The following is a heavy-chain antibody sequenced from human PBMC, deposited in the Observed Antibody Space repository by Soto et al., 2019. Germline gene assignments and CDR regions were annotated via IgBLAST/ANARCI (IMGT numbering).Heavy chain of an antibody. D-gene: IGHD3-3*01. CDR1: GFTFSSYG. J-gene: IGHJ6*02. V-gene: IGHV3-33*01. Sequence: GGSLRLSCAASGFTFSSYGMHWVRQAPGKGLEWVAVIWYDGSNKYYADSVKGRFTISRDNSKNTLYLQMNSLRAEDTAVYYCARADDYDFWSGYYAPNYYYGMDVWGQGTTVTVSS. CDR2: IWYDGSNK. CDR3: ARADDYDFWSGYYAPNYYYGMDV.